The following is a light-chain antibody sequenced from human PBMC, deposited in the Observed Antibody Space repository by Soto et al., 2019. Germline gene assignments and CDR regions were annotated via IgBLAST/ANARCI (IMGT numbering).Light chain of an antibody. CDR3: MQGLLRGS. CDR1: QSLLHRNGKNY. V-gene: IGKV2-28*01. CDR2: LAS. J-gene: IGKJ4*01. Sequence: VLTQSPLSLPVTPGEPASISCRSSQSLLHRNGKNYLDWYLQKPGQSPQILIYLASNRSSGVPDRFSGSGSGTEFTLSISPVQAEDVGVYYCMQGLLRGSFGGGTKAEIK.